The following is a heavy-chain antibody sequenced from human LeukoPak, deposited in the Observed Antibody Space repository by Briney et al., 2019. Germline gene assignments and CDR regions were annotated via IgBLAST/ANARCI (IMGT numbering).Heavy chain of an antibody. CDR2: ISAYNGNT. V-gene: IGHV1-18*01. CDR3: AREGYCNSTSCDKPFDY. Sequence: GASVKVSCKVSGYTFTSYGITWVRQAPGQGLEWMGWISAYNGNTNYAQKLQGRVTMTTDTSTSTAYMELRSLRSDDTALYYCAREGYCNSTSCDKPFDYWGQGTLVTVSS. D-gene: IGHD2-2*01. CDR1: GYTFTSYG. J-gene: IGHJ4*02.